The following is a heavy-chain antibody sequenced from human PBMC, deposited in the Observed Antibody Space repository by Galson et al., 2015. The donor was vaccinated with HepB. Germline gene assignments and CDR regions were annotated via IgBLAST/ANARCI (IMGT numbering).Heavy chain of an antibody. CDR1: GFTFSSYW. V-gene: IGHV3-7*03. CDR3: ARELYDFWGGTFDY. D-gene: IGHD3-3*01. CDR2: IKQDGSEK. Sequence: LRLSCAASGFTFSSYWMSWVRQAPGKGLEWVANIKQDGSEKNYVESVKGRFTISRDNAKNSLYLQMNSLRAEDTAVYYCARELYDFWGGTFDYWGQGNLVTVSS. J-gene: IGHJ4*02.